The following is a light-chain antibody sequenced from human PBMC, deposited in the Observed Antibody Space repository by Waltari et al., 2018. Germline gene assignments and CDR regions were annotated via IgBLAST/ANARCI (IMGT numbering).Light chain of an antibody. J-gene: IGKJ3*01. V-gene: IGKV1-27*01. CDR1: QDISSY. Sequence: IKMTQSPSSLSASVGDIVTITCRASQDISSYLAWYQQRPGKVPKLLIYAASTLQSGVPSRFSGSGSGTDFTLTISSLQPEDVATYYCHKYNSAPFTFGPGTKVHFK. CDR2: AAS. CDR3: HKYNSAPFT.